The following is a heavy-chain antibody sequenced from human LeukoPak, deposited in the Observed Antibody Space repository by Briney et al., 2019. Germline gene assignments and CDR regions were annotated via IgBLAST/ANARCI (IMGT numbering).Heavy chain of an antibody. D-gene: IGHD3-10*01. V-gene: IGHV3-74*01. Sequence: GGSLRLSCAASGFTFSSYSMNWVRQAPGKGLVWVSRINSDGSSTSYADSVKGRFTISRDNAKNTLYLQMNSLRAEDTAVYYCARVARFGELLNFDAFDIWGQGTMVTVSS. CDR2: INSDGSST. J-gene: IGHJ3*02. CDR3: ARVARFGELLNFDAFDI. CDR1: GFTFSSYS.